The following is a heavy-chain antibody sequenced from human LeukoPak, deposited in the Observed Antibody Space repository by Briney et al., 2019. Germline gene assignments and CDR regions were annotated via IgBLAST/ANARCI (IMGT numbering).Heavy chain of an antibody. CDR3: AKDLGVSSWYPKLYFDY. J-gene: IGHJ4*02. CDR2: IWYDGSIK. CDR1: GFTFSSYG. Sequence: GRSLRLSCAASGFTFSSYGMHWVRQAPGKGLEWVAVIWYDGSIKFYVDSVKGRFTISRDNSKNTLYLQMNSLRAEDTAVYYCAKDLGVSSWYPKLYFDYWGQGTLVTVSS. V-gene: IGHV3-33*06. D-gene: IGHD6-13*01.